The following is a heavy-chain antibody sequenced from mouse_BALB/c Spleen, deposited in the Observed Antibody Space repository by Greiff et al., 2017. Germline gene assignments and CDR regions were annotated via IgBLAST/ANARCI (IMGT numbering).Heavy chain of an antibody. Sequence: EVQLQQSGPELVKPGASVKVSCKASGYAFTSYYMYWVKQSHGKSLEWIGYIVPYNGGTNYNQKFKGKATFTVDTSSSTAYMHLSSLTSEDSAVYYCAITYYDGFAYWGQGTMLTVSA. J-gene: IGHJ3*01. CDR1: GYAFTSYY. CDR2: IVPYNGGT. CDR3: AITYYDGFAY. D-gene: IGHD2-10*01. V-gene: IGHV1S135*01.